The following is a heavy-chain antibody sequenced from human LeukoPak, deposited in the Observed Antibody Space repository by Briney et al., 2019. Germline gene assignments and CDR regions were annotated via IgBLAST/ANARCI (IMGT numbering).Heavy chain of an antibody. D-gene: IGHD4-17*01. CDR1: GFTFSTYP. Sequence: GGSLRLSCAASGFTFSTYPISWVRQAPGKGLEWVSAISGGGTSTYYADSVKGRFTISRDNSKNTLYLQMNSLRAEDTAVYYCASTFYGDSPPYWGQGTLVTVSS. CDR3: ASTFYGDSPPY. V-gene: IGHV3-23*01. CDR2: ISGGGTST. J-gene: IGHJ4*02.